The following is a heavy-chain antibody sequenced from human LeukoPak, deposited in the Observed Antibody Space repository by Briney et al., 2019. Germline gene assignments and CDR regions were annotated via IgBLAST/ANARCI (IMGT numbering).Heavy chain of an antibody. CDR1: GNYW. CDR3: ATLLYPAYYYGMDV. Sequence: GGSLRLSCAAFGNYWMHWVRQAPGKGLVWVSHINSDGSWTSYADSVKGRFTISKDNAKNTVYLQMNSLRAEDTALYYCATLLYPAYYYGMDVWGQGTTVTVSS. CDR2: INSDGSWT. J-gene: IGHJ6*02. V-gene: IGHV3-74*01. D-gene: IGHD2-8*01.